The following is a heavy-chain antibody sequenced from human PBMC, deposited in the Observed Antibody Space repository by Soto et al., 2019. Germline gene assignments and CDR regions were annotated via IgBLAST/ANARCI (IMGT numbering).Heavy chain of an antibody. CDR1: GFTFTDYA. J-gene: IGHJ3*02. D-gene: IGHD6-19*01. CDR3: AKDGQHSNGLWDDFEI. V-gene: IGHV3-23*01. CDR2: ISGSGANT. Sequence: EVQVLESGGGLVQPGGSLRLSCAASGFTFTDYAMNWVRQAPGKGLEWVSTISGSGANTYYADYVRGRFTISRDNSKYTLSLQMSSQRAKDTAVYYSAKDGQHSNGLWDDFEIWGQGTGVTVS.